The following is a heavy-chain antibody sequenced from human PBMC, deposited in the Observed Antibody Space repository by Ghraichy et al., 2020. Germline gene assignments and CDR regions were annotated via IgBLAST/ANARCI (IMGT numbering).Heavy chain of an antibody. D-gene: IGHD1-14*01. Sequence: ASVKVSCKASGYTFTNYGISWVRQAPGQGLEWMGWISTYNDDTSDAQKLQGRVTMTTDTSTSTAYVELRSLRSDDTAVYFCARDSGSYRTLYVDYWGQGTIVTVSS. CDR2: ISTYNDDT. J-gene: IGHJ4*02. CDR1: GYTFTNYG. V-gene: IGHV1-18*01. CDR3: ARDSGSYRTLYVDY.